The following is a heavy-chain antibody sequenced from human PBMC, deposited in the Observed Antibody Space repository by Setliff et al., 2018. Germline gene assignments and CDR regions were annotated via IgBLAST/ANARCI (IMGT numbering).Heavy chain of an antibody. D-gene: IGHD3-10*01. CDR1: GYTFLSYG. CDR2: ISAYTGKT. V-gene: IGHV1-18*01. J-gene: IGHJ4*02. Sequence: ASVKVSCKAVGYTFLSYGLSWVRQAPGQGLEGMGWISAYTGKTDYAQNFQGTVTMTTDTSTNTAYLELRSLRYDDTAVYYCARRPRAVYGSGRRNWFLDYWGQGTLVTVSS. CDR3: ARRPRAVYGSGRRNWFLDY.